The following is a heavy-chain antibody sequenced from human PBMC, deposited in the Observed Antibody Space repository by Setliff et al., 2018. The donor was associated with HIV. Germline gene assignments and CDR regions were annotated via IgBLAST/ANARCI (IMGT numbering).Heavy chain of an antibody. D-gene: IGHD3-10*01. J-gene: IGHJ4*02. V-gene: IGHV4-61*09. CDR2: IYTGGSP. CDR1: GGSISSGRYY. CDR3: ARVGGFFGEARPPPDY. Sequence: NPSETLSLTCTVSGGSISSGRYYWSWIRQPAGKGLEWIGHIYTGGSPNYNPSLMSRVTISIDTSKDQLSLKLNSVIAADTAVYYCARVGGFFGEARPPPDYWGQGALVTVSS.